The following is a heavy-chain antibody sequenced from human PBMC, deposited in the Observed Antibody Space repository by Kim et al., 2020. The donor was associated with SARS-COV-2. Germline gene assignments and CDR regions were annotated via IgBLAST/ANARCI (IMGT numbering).Heavy chain of an antibody. CDR2: IYSSANT. CDR3: ASGDDYVRVGTSYHFYGMVL. J-gene: IGHJ6*02. Sequence: SETLSLTCTVSGASISSSRYYWGWIRQSPGKGLEWIGTIYSSANTYYTPSLKSRVAISVDTSKNQFSLNLTSVTAADTSVYYCASGDDYVRVGTSYHFYGMVLWGQGTTVTVSS. V-gene: IGHV4-39*01. CDR1: GASISSSRYY. D-gene: IGHD3-16*01.